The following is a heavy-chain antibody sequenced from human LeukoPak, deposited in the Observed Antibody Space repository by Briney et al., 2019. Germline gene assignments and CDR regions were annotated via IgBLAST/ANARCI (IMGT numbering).Heavy chain of an antibody. CDR2: ISLSGSHI. CDR1: GFIFIAYT. V-gene: IGHV3-21*01. D-gene: IGHD3-10*01. J-gene: IGHJ3*01. CDR3: ARDLSTVRDGDYDGFDV. Sequence: GGSLRLSFAASGFIFIAYTMNWVRQPPGRGREWVSSISLSGSHIYYADSMRGRFAVSRDNAKNSLYLQMNSLRAEDTAVYYCARDLSTVRDGDYDGFDVWGQGTTVTVSS.